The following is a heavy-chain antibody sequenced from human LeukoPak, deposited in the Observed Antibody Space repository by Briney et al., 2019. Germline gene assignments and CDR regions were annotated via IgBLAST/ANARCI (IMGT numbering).Heavy chain of an antibody. CDR1: GFTFDDYT. CDR3: AKAEIAAADKAVYYYYYMDV. J-gene: IGHJ6*03. V-gene: IGHV3-43*01. D-gene: IGHD6-13*01. Sequence: GGSLRLSCAASGFTFDDYTMHWVRQAPGKGLEWVSLISWDGGSTYYADSVKGRFTISRDNSKNSLYLQMNSLRTEDTALYYCAKAEIAAADKAVYYYYYMDVWGKGTTVTVSS. CDR2: ISWDGGST.